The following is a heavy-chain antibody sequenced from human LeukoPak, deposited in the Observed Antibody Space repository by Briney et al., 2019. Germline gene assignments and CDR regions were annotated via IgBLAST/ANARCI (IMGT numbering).Heavy chain of an antibody. Sequence: SVKVSCTASGYTFTGYYMHWVRQAPGQGLEWMGGIIPIFGTANYAQKFQGRVTITADESTSTAYMELSSLRSEDTAVYYCARVRETYYDILSPAYYYYGMDVWGQGTTVTVSS. CDR2: IIPIFGTA. D-gene: IGHD3-9*01. V-gene: IGHV1-69*13. CDR1: GYTFTGYY. CDR3: ARVRETYYDILSPAYYYYGMDV. J-gene: IGHJ6*02.